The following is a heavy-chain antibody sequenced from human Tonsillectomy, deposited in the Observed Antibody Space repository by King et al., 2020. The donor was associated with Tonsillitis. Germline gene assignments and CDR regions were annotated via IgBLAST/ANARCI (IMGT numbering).Heavy chain of an antibody. Sequence: VQLVESGGGLVQPGGSLRLSCVASGFTVSNNYMSWVRQAPGKGLEWVSVIYSGGSTSYAESVKGRFTISRDNSKNTLYLQMNSLRAEDTAVYYCARDSSGWYYFDYWGQGTLVTVSS. V-gene: IGHV3-66*01. CDR1: GFTVSNNY. CDR3: ARDSSGWYYFDY. J-gene: IGHJ4*02. CDR2: IYSGGST. D-gene: IGHD6-19*01.